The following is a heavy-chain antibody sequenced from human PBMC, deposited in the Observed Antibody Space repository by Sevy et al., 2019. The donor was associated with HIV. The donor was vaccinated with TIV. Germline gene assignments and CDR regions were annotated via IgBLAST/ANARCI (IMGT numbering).Heavy chain of an antibody. CDR1: GFSFSSYG. Sequence: GGSLRLSCAASGFSFSSYGMHWVRQAPGKGLEWVAVISYDGSNKYYADSVKGRFTISRDNSKSTLYLQMNSLRAEDTAAYYCAKDVGGSYYVYFDYWGQRTLVTVSS. D-gene: IGHD1-26*01. CDR2: ISYDGSNK. V-gene: IGHV3-30*18. J-gene: IGHJ4*02. CDR3: AKDVGGSYYVYFDY.